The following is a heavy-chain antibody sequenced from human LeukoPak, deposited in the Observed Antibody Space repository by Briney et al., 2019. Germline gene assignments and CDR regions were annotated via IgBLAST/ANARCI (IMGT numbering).Heavy chain of an antibody. CDR1: GYTFTSYY. V-gene: IGHV1-46*01. Sequence: GASVKVSCKASGYTFTSYYMHWVRQAPGQGLEWMGIINPSGGSTSYAQKFQGRVTMTRDTSTSTVYMELSSLRSEDTAVCYCARSLRMDNWFDPWGQGTLVTVSS. CDR2: INPSGGST. D-gene: IGHD2-2*03. J-gene: IGHJ5*02. CDR3: ARSLRMDNWFDP.